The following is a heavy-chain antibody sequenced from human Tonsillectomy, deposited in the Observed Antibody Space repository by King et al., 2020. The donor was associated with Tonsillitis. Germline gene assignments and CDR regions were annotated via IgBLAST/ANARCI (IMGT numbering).Heavy chain of an antibody. CDR1: GFSLSNARMG. Sequence: TLKESGPVLVKPTETLTLTCTVSGFSLSNARMGVSWIRQPPGKALEWLAHIFSNDEKSYRTSLKSRLTISKDTAKIQVVLTMTNMDPVDTATYYCARSKGCGYNFLPYSYYGLDVWGQGTTVTVSS. J-gene: IGHJ6*02. D-gene: IGHD5-24*01. V-gene: IGHV2-26*01. CDR2: IFSNDEK. CDR3: ARSKGCGYNFLPYSYYGLDV.